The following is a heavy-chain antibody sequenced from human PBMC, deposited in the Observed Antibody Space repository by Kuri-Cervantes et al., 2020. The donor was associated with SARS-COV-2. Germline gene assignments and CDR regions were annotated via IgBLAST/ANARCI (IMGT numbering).Heavy chain of an antibody. D-gene: IGHD2-2*01. J-gene: IGHJ3*02. V-gene: IGHV3-21*01. CDR2: ISSSSSYI. Sequence: GESLKISCAASGFTFSSYSMNWVRQAPGKGLEWVSSISSSSSYIYYADSVKGRFTISRDNSKNTLYLQMNSLRAEDTAVYYCAKVWEDIVVAPAFDIWGQGTMVTVSS. CDR3: AKVWEDIVVAPAFDI. CDR1: GFTFSSYS.